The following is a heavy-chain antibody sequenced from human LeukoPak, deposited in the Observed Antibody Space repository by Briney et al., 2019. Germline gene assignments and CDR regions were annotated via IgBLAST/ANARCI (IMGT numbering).Heavy chain of an antibody. V-gene: IGHV3-23*01. CDR1: GFTFDTHA. D-gene: IGHD3-10*01. Sequence: PGGSLRLSCAASGFTFDTHAMTWVRQAPGKGLEYVSLISGSGDITYYAHSLKDRFTISRDNSKTTLYLQMHSLRAEDTAMYYCAARPGDLGVPFDYWGQGTLVIVSS. J-gene: IGHJ4*02. CDR3: AARPGDLGVPFDY. CDR2: ISGSGDIT.